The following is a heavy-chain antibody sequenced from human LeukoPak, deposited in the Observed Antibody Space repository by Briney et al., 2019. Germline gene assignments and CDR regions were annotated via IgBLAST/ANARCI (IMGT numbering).Heavy chain of an antibody. CDR2: ISSSSSTI. CDR3: AREIVGATGGDFDY. J-gene: IGHJ4*02. Sequence: PGGSLRLSCAASGFTFSSYSMNWVRQAPGKGLEWVSYISSSSSTIYYADSVKGRFTISRDNAKNSLYLQMNSLRAEDTAVYYCAREIVGATGGDFDYWGQGTLVTVSS. V-gene: IGHV3-48*04. CDR1: GFTFSSYS. D-gene: IGHD1-26*01.